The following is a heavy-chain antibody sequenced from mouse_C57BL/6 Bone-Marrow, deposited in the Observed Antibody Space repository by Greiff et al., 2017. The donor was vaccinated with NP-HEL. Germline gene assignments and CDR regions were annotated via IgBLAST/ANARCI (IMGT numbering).Heavy chain of an antibody. CDR1: GFSLTSYG. J-gene: IGHJ4*01. CDR2: IWRGGST. D-gene: IGHD1-1*01. V-gene: IGHV2-5*01. Sequence: VQLVESGPGLVQPSQSLSITCTVSGFSLTSYGVHWVRQSPGKGLEWLGVIWRGGSTDYNAAFMSRLSITKDNSKSQVFFKMNSLQADDTAIYYCAKNKFSIYYYGSRDYYAMDYWGQGTSVTVSS. CDR3: AKNKFSIYYYGSRDYYAMDY.